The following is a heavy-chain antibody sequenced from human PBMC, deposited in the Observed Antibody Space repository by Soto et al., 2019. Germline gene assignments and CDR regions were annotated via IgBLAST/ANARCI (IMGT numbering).Heavy chain of an antibody. CDR3: VRVGGDLWCGGDFGY. D-gene: IGHD3-10*01. CDR1: GFAVSSNY. J-gene: IGHJ4*02. Sequence: XVSMRLSCAASGFAVSSNYMSWVRQAPGKGLEWVSVMYSGGSTCYADSVKGRLTISRDNSKNTLYLQMNSLRAEDTAVYSCVRVGGDLWCGGDFGYWGQGTLVTVSS. V-gene: IGHV3-53*01. CDR2: MYSGGST.